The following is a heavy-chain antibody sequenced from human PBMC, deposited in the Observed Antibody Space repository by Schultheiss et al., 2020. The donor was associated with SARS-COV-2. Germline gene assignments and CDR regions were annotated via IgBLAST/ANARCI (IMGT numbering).Heavy chain of an antibody. CDR2: IYYSGST. CDR3: AQGRDGYNWGY. V-gene: IGHV4-61*01. D-gene: IGHD5-24*01. CDR1: GGSVSSGSYY. J-gene: IGHJ4*02. Sequence: SETLSLTCTVSGGSVSSGSYYWSWIRQPPGKGLEWIGYIYYSGSTNYNPSLKSRVTTSVDTSKNQFSLKLSSVTAADTAVYYCAQGRDGYNWGYWGQGTLVTVSS.